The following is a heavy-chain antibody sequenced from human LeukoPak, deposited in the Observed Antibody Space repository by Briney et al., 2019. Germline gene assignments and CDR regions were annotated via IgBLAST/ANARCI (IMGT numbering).Heavy chain of an antibody. CDR1: GFTFSSYW. D-gene: IGHD6-13*01. CDR2: INSDGSST. V-gene: IGHV3-74*01. CDR3: ARERYSSSWYFDY. Sequence: PGGSLRLSCAASGFTFSSYWMHWVRQAPGKGLVWVSRINSDGSSTSYADSVKGRFTISRDNAKNTLYLQMNSLRAEDTVVYYCARERYSSSWYFDYWGQGTLVTVSS. J-gene: IGHJ4*02.